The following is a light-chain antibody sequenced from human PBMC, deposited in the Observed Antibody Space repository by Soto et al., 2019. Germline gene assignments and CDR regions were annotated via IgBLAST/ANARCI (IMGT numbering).Light chain of an antibody. CDR1: QSVSSN. CDR3: QQYHNWPIT. CDR2: DAS. Sequence: ELVMTQSPATLSVSPGERATLSCRASQSVSSNLAWHQQKPGQAPRILMYDASTRATSIPARFSGSGSGTELTITISSLQSEDGEVYDGQQYHNWPITFGQGTRLEIK. J-gene: IGKJ5*01. V-gene: IGKV3-15*01.